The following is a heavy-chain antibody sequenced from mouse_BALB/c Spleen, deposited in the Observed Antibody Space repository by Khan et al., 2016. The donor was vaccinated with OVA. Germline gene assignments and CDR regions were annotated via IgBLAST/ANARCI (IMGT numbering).Heavy chain of an antibody. J-gene: IGHJ3*01. CDR2: IWGDGST. V-gene: IGHV2-6-7*01. D-gene: IGHD6-1*01. CDR1: GFSLTGFG. Sequence: VQLQESGPGLVAPSQSLSITCTVSGFSLTGFGINWVRQPPGKGLEWLGMIWGDGSTDYNSALKSRLSISKYNSKSLVFLKMNSLKTDDRDRYYWAREQRRGGCAYWGQGTLGKVSA. CDR3: AREQRRGGCAY.